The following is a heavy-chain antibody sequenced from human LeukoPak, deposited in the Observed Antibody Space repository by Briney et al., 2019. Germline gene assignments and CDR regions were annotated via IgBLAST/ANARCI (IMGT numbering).Heavy chain of an antibody. CDR1: GYTFTSYG. J-gene: IGHJ6*02. D-gene: IGHD3-22*01. CDR3: AREYYYDSSGYYPWGYYYGMDV. V-gene: IGHV1-18*01. Sequence: ASVKVSCKASGYTFTSYGISWVRQAPGQGLEWMGWISAYNGNTNYAQKLQGRVTMTTDTSTSTAYMELRRLRSDDTAVYYCAREYYYDSSGYYPWGYYYGMDVWGQGTTVTVSS. CDR2: ISAYNGNT.